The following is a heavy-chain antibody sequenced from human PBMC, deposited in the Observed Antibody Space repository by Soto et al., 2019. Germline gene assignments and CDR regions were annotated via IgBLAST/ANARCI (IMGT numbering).Heavy chain of an antibody. CDR2: INHSGST. CDR3: ARENYYYDSSGYYGTFDY. V-gene: IGHV4-34*01. CDR1: GGSFSGYY. D-gene: IGHD3-22*01. Sequence: PSETLSLTCAVYGGSFSGYYWSWIRQPPGKGLEWIGEINHSGSTNYNPSLKSRVTISVDTSKNQFSLKLSSVTAADTAVYYCARENYYYDSSGYYGTFDYWGKGTLVTVSS. J-gene: IGHJ4*02.